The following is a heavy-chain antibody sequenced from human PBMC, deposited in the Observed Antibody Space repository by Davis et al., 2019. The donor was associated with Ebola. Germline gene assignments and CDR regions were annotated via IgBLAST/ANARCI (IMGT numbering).Heavy chain of an antibody. Sequence: PSETLSLTCTVSGGSISSSSYYWGWIRQPPGKGLEWIGSIYYSGSTNYNPSLKSRVTISVDTSKNQFSLKLSSVTAADTAVYYCARDRTYGGTPYYFDYWGQGTLVTVSS. D-gene: IGHD4-23*01. CDR2: IYYSGST. V-gene: IGHV4-39*07. CDR3: ARDRTYGGTPYYFDY. J-gene: IGHJ4*02. CDR1: GGSISSSSYY.